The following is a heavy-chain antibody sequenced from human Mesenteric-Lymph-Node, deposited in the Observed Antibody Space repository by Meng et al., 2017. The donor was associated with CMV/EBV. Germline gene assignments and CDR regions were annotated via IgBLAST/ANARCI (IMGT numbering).Heavy chain of an antibody. CDR3: ARQIRISGYDRVTPDFSDY. CDR1: RGSVNRGSYY. Sequence: SETLSLTCTVSRGSVNRGSYYWGWIRQPPGKGLEWIGSIYYSGSTYYNPSLKSRVTISVDTSKNQFSLKLSSVTAADTAVYYCARQIRISGYDRVTPDFSDYWGQGTLVTVSS. V-gene: IGHV4-39*01. D-gene: IGHD5-12*01. J-gene: IGHJ4*02. CDR2: IYYSGST.